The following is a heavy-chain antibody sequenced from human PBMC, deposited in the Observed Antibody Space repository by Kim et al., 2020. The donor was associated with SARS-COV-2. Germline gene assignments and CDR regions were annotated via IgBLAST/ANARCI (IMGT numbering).Heavy chain of an antibody. V-gene: IGHV6-1*01. CDR1: GDSVSSNSAA. CDR3: ARDQLVGAPYYYYGMDV. CDR2: TYYRSKWYN. J-gene: IGHJ6*02. Sequence: SQTLSLTCAISGDSVSSNSAAWNWIRQSPSRGLEWLGRTYYRSKWYNDYAVSVKSRITINPDTSKNQFSLQLNSVTPEDTAVYYCARDQLVGAPYYYYGMDVWGQGTTVTVSS. D-gene: IGHD1-26*01.